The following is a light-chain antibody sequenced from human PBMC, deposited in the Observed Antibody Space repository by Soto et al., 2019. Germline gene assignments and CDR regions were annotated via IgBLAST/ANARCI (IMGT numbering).Light chain of an antibody. CDR3: QHYGSSRT. J-gene: IGKJ1*01. Sequence: EIILTQSPVTLSLSPGERATLSCRASQSVSSYLAWYQQKPGQAPRLLIYDASNRATGIPARFSGSGSGTDFTLTISSLEPEDFAVYFCQHYGSSRTFGQGTKVDIK. CDR1: QSVSSY. CDR2: DAS. V-gene: IGKV3-11*01.